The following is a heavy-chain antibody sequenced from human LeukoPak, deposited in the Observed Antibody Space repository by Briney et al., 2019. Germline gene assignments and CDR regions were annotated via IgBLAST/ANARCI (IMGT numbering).Heavy chain of an antibody. V-gene: IGHV3-53*01. D-gene: IGHD3-22*01. CDR3: ARDGADNSGYYFGSL. CDR2: IYNGGSP. Sequence: PGGSLRLSCAASGFTVRSSYMSWVRQAPGKGLEWVSVIYNGGSPDYADSAKGRFTISSDSSKNTLYLQMNSLRVEDTAVYYCARDGADNSGYYFGSLWGQGTMVTVSS. J-gene: IGHJ3*01. CDR1: GFTVRSSY.